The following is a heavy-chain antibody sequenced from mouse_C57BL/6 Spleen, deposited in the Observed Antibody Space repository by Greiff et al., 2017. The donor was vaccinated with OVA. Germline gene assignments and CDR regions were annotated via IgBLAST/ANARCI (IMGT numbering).Heavy chain of an antibody. J-gene: IGHJ2*01. D-gene: IGHD1-1*01. Sequence: QVQLQQPGAELVKPGASVKLSCKASGYTFTSYWMHWVKQRPGRGLELIGRIDPNSGGTKYNEKFKSKATLTVDKPSSTAYMQLSSLTSEDSAVYYGARGIDYYGSPYYFDYWGQGTTLTVSS. CDR1: GYTFTSYW. CDR3: ARGIDYYGSPYYFDY. CDR2: IDPNSGGT. V-gene: IGHV1-72*01.